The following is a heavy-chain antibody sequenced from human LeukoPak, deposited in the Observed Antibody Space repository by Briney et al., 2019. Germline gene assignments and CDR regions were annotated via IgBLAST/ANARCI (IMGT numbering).Heavy chain of an antibody. CDR3: ARDDYYDSSGYPR. V-gene: IGHV3-30-3*01. D-gene: IGHD3-22*01. J-gene: IGHJ4*02. CDR1: GFTFSSYA. CDR2: ISYDGSNK. Sequence: GGSLRLSCAASGFTFSSYAMHWVRQAPGKGLEWAAVISYDGSNKYYADSVKGRFTISRDNSKNTLYLQMNSLRAEDTAVYYCARDDYYDSSGYPRWGQGTLVTVSS.